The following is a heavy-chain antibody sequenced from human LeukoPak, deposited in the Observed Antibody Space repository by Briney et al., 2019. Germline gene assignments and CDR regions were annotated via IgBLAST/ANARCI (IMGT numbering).Heavy chain of an antibody. J-gene: IGHJ5*02. Sequence: SSETLSLTCTVSGGSIRGYYWSWIRQPPGKRLEWIAYIYNSVTTNYNPSLKSRLTISVDTSENQISLKLSSVTAADTAVYYCARSRIGYSSSSRWFDPWGQGTLVTVSS. D-gene: IGHD6-6*01. CDR2: IYNSVTT. CDR3: ARSRIGYSSSSRWFDP. V-gene: IGHV4-59*08. CDR1: GGSIRGYY.